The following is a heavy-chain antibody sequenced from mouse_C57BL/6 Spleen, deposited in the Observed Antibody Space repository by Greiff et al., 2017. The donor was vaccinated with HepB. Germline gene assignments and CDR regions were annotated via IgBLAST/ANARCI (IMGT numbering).Heavy chain of an antibody. D-gene: IGHD1-1*02. CDR1: GYTFTSYW. CDR2: INPSSGYT. Sequence: VMLQESGAELAKPGASVKLSCKASGYTFTSYWMHWVKQRPGQGLEWIGNINPSSGYTKYNQKFKDKSTMTTDKSTSTAYMQLSSLKDEDTAVYYCARRLWECDYWGQGTTLTVSS. V-gene: IGHV1-7*01. J-gene: IGHJ2*01. CDR3: ARRLWECDY.